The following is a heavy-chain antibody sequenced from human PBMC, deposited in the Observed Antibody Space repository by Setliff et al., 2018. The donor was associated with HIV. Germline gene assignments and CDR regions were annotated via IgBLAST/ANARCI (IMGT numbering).Heavy chain of an antibody. Sequence: VKVSCKASGYTFNNFAISWVRQAPGQGLEWMGWISTYNGNTNYEQKLQGRVTMTTDTSTNTAYMELRSLRSDDTAVYYCARFAAAAGLHDAFDIWGQGTMVTVSS. CDR1: GYTFNNFA. J-gene: IGHJ3*02. D-gene: IGHD6-13*01. CDR3: ARFAAAAGLHDAFDI. V-gene: IGHV1-18*01. CDR2: ISTYNGNT.